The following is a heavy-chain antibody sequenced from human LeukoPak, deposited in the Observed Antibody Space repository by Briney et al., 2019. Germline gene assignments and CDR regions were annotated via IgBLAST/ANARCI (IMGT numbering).Heavy chain of an antibody. Sequence: TSETLSLTCTVSGGSISSSSYYWGWIRQPPGKGLEWIGSIYYSGSTYYNPSLKSRVTISVDTSKNQFSLKLSSVTAADTAVYYCARDHRYSYYMDVWGKGTTLTVSS. J-gene: IGHJ6*03. CDR3: ARDHRYSYYMDV. V-gene: IGHV4-39*02. CDR1: GGSISSSSYY. CDR2: IYYSGST.